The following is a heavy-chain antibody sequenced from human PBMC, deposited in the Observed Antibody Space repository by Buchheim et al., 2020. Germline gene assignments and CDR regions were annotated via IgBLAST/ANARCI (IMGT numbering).Heavy chain of an antibody. CDR2: IYQSGNT. CDR1: GASISSNNW. V-gene: IGHV4-4*02. J-gene: IGHJ6*02. Sequence: QVQLQESGPGLVKPSGTLSLTCAVSGASISSNNWWSWVRQPPGKGLEWIEEIYQSGNTNYNPSLKSRVAISLDKSKNQFSLKLNSVTAADTAVYYCARDRDCSSSSCTYGMDVWGQGTT. CDR3: ARDRDCSSSSCTYGMDV. D-gene: IGHD2-2*01.